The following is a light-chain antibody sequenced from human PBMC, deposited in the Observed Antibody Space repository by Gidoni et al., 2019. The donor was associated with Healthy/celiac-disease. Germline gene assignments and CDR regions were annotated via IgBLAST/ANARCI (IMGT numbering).Light chain of an antibody. CDR2: EVS. CDR1: SSDVGGYNY. CDR3: SSYTSSSTPNWV. V-gene: IGLV2-14*01. J-gene: IGLJ3*02. Sequence: QSALTQPASVSGSPGQSITISCTGTSSDVGGYNYVSWYQQHPGKAPKLMIYEVSKRPSGVSNRFSGSKYGNTASLTISGLQAEDEADYYCSSYTSSSTPNWVFGGGTKLTVL.